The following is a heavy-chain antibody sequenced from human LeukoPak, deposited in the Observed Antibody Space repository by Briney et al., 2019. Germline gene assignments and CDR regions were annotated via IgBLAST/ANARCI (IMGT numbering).Heavy chain of an antibody. Sequence: PGGSLRLSCAASGFTFDDYAMSWVRQPPGRGLEWVSGINWNGGSTRYADSVKGRFTISRDNSKNTLYLQMNSLRAEDTAVYYCAKASGDSGSYFDYWGQGTLVTVSS. D-gene: IGHD1-26*01. CDR3: AKASGDSGSYFDY. V-gene: IGHV3-20*04. CDR1: GFTFDDYA. CDR2: INWNGGST. J-gene: IGHJ4*02.